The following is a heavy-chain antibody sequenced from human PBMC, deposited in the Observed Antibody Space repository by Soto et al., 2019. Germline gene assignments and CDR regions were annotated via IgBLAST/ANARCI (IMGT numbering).Heavy chain of an antibody. CDR3: ARDLSGTTGTIWVDP. CDR2: INHSGST. CDR1: GGSFSGYY. D-gene: IGHD1-1*01. Sequence: SETLSLTCAVYGGSFSGYYWSWIRQPPGKGLEWIGEINHSGSTNYNPSLKSRVTISVDTSKNQFSLKLSSVTAADTAVYYCARDLSGTTGTIWVDPWGQGTLVT. J-gene: IGHJ5*02. V-gene: IGHV4-34*01.